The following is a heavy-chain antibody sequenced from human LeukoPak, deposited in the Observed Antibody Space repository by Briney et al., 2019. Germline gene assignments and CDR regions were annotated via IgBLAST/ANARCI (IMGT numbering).Heavy chain of an antibody. Sequence: SGGSLRLSCTASGFTFDDYGMTWVRQAPGKGLEWVCGTSYNGGARGYADSVKGRFTISRDNAKNSLYLQMNSLRVEGTAFYYCARGSTFWGHWGQGTLVIVSS. J-gene: IGHJ4*02. V-gene: IGHV3-20*04. D-gene: IGHD3-16*01. CDR3: ARGSTFWGH. CDR2: TSYNGGAR. CDR1: GFTFDDYG.